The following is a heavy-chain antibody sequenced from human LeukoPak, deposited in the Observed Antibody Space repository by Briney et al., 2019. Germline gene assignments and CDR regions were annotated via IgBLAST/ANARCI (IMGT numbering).Heavy chain of an antibody. CDR2: IDPSSGAT. CDR3: ARAQHYDYIWGTSRPVTFDY. J-gene: IGHJ4*02. Sequence: ASVKVSCKSSGYTFSDHYMHWVRQAPGQGLEWMGWIDPSSGATNYAQNFQGRVTMTRDTSINTAYMELSRLRSDDTAVYYCARAQHYDYIWGTSRPVTFDYWGRGTLVTVSS. V-gene: IGHV1-2*02. CDR1: GYTFSDHY. D-gene: IGHD3-16*02.